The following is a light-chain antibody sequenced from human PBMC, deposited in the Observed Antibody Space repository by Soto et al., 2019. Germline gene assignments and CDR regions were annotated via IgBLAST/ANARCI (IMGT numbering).Light chain of an antibody. J-gene: IGKJ5*01. CDR1: QSISSW. V-gene: IGKV1-5*01. CDR3: QQYNSYPIT. Sequence: DLPMTQSPSTLSASVGDRVTITCRASQSISSWLAWYQQKPGKAPKLLIYDASSLESGVPSRFSGSGSGTEFTLTISSLQPDDFATYYCQQYNSYPITFGQGTRLEIK. CDR2: DAS.